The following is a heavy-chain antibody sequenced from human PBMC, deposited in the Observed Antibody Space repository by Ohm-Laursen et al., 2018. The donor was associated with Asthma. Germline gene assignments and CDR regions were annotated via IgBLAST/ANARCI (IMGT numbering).Heavy chain of an antibody. CDR2: INPSDSNT. CDR1: GYTFTSYY. D-gene: IGHD2-15*01. Sequence: GASVKVSCKASGYTFTSYYMHWVRQAPGQGLEWMGRINPSDSNTINAQKFQGRVTITADESTSTAYMELSSLRSEDTAVYYCARGLRYCSGGSCYLGFDYWGQGTLVTVSS. V-gene: IGHV1-46*01. J-gene: IGHJ4*02. CDR3: ARGLRYCSGGSCYLGFDY.